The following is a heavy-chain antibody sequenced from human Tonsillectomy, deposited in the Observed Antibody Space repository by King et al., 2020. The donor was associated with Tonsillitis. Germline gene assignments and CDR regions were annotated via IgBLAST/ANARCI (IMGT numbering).Heavy chain of an antibody. CDR3: AKKLQGFFDY. V-gene: IGHV3-23*04. J-gene: IGHJ4*02. CDR2: ISGGGDNT. Sequence: VQLVESGGGLLQPGGSLRLSCAASGFIFSNYAMSWVRQAPGKGLEWVSAISGGGDNTYYADSVKGRFTISVDNSKNTLYLQMNSLRDEDTAVDYCAKKLQGFFDYWGQGTLVTVSP. CDR1: GFIFSNYA.